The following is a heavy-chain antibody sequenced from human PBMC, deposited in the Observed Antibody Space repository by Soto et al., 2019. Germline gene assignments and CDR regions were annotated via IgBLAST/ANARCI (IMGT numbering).Heavy chain of an antibody. Sequence: QVQLVQSGAAVKKPGSSVRLSCTASGDTFSFYTISWVRQAPGQGPEWMGRIIPMVGMADYPQKFQGRVTISADKSTSTAYMVLSSLRSDDTAVYFCATNYGSGSTHFDYWGQGTLVTVSS. CDR3: ATNYGSGSTHFDY. J-gene: IGHJ4*02. D-gene: IGHD3-10*01. CDR1: GDTFSFYT. V-gene: IGHV1-69*02. CDR2: IIPMVGMA.